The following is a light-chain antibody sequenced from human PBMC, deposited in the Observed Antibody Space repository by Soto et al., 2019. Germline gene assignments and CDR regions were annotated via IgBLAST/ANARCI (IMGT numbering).Light chain of an antibody. CDR1: SSDVGGYNY. J-gene: IGLJ3*02. CDR3: TSYTTSSPYLV. Sequence: ALTQPASVSGSPGQSITISCTGTSSDVGGYNYVSWYQHHPGKAPKLMIYDVTNRPAGVSNRFSGSKSGNTASLTISGLQAEDEADYYCTSYTTSSPYLVFGGGTKLTVL. V-gene: IGLV2-14*03. CDR2: DVT.